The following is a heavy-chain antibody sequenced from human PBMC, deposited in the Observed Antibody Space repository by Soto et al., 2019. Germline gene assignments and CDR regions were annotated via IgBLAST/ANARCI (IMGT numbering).Heavy chain of an antibody. D-gene: IGHD3-9*01. J-gene: IGHJ4*02. CDR3: TTGIYYDILTGYHNVAY. Sequence: GGSLRLSCVASGFNLSHPWMTWVRQAAGKGLEWVGRIKSKTDGGTADYAAPVKGRATISRDDSKNTVYLQMNSLKTEDTAVYYCTTGIYYDILTGYHNVAYWGQGALVT. CDR1: GFNLSHPW. CDR2: IKSKTDGGTA. V-gene: IGHV3-15*01.